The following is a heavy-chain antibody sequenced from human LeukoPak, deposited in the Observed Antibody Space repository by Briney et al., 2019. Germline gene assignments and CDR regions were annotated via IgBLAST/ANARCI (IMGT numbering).Heavy chain of an antibody. CDR2: INRDGSEK. D-gene: IGHD1-26*01. Sequence: GGSLRLSCAASGFTFSSYWMHWVRQAPGKGLEWVANINRDGSEKYYVDSVKGRFTISRDNAKNSLYLQMVSLRAEDTAMYYCARDASGSFYDYWGQGTLVTVSS. CDR1: GFTFSSYW. J-gene: IGHJ4*02. V-gene: IGHV3-7*01. CDR3: ARDASGSFYDY.